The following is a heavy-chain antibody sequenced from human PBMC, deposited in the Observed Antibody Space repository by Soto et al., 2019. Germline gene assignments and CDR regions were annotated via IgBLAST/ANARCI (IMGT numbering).Heavy chain of an antibody. V-gene: IGHV1-18*01. D-gene: IGHD6-25*01. CDR1: GYTFTNYN. Sequence: QVQLVQSGAEVKKPGASVKVSCKASGYTFTNYNIGWVRQAPGQGLEWVGWINTDNGNTNYAQKVQGRVPVTTDTSTATAYMELKSLRSDDTDIYYCARDPSTSGRAGHDYWGQGTLCTVSS. CDR2: INTDNGNT. CDR3: ARDPSTSGRAGHDY. J-gene: IGHJ4*02.